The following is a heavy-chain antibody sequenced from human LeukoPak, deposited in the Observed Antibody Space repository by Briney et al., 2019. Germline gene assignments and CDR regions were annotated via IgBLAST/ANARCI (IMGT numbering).Heavy chain of an antibody. CDR1: GFTFSSYN. CDR2: ISGSGGST. D-gene: IGHD6-13*01. J-gene: IGHJ4*02. Sequence: GGSLRLSCAASGFTFSSYNMNWVRRAPGKGLEWVSAISGSGGSTYYADSVRGRFTISRDNSKNTLYLQMNSLRAEDTAVYYCAIVSSSWYRDYWGQGTLVTVSS. V-gene: IGHV3-23*01. CDR3: AIVSSSWYRDY.